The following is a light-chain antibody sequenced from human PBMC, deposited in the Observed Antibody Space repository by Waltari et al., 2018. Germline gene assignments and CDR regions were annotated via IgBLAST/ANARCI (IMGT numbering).Light chain of an antibody. CDR2: GSS. J-gene: IGKJ1*01. Sequence: EILLTQSPVTMSLSPGERATLSYRAGQSVGRSLAWYQQKPGQPPRLLIYGSSNRATGTPDRFSGGGSGTDFSLTISRLEPEDVAVYYCQHYVSLPVTFGQGTKVEIK. V-gene: IGKV3-20*01. CDR1: QSVGRS. CDR3: QHYVSLPVT.